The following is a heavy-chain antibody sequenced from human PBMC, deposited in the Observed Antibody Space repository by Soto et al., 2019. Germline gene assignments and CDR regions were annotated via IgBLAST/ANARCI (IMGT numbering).Heavy chain of an antibody. V-gene: IGHV1-18*01. CDR3: ARGRYGDY. Sequence: QGHLVQSGAEVKKPGASVKVSCKGSGYAFTTYGITWVRQAPGQGLEWMGWISAHNGNTNYAQKLQGRVTVTRDTSTSTAYMELRSLRSDATAVYYCARGRYGDYWGQGALVTVSS. CDR1: GYAFTTYG. D-gene: IGHD1-1*01. CDR2: ISAHNGNT. J-gene: IGHJ4*02.